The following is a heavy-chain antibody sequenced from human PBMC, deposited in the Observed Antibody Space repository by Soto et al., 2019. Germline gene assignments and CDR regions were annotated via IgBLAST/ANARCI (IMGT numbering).Heavy chain of an antibody. J-gene: IGHJ4*02. D-gene: IGHD5-12*01. CDR1: GYIFSSYG. CDR3: ARDSRWERWLQFGAY. CDR2: ISADNANT. Sequence: QVQLVQSGAEVKKPGASVKVSCKASGYIFSSYGISWVRQAPGQGLEWMGCISADNANTNYAQKFQGRVTMTTDTSTSTAYMELRSLRSDDTAVYYCARDSRWERWLQFGAYWGQGTLVNVSS. V-gene: IGHV1-18*01.